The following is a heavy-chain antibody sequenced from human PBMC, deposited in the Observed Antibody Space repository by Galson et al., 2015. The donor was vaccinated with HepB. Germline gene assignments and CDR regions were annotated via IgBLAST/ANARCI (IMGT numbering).Heavy chain of an antibody. CDR3: AKPARAAAGWGVWYFDY. D-gene: IGHD6-13*01. Sequence: SLRLSCAASGFTFDDYAMHWVRQAPGKGLEWVSGISWNSGSIGYADSVKGRFTISRDNAKNSLYLQMNSLRAEDTALYYCAKPARAAAGWGVWYFDYWGQGTLVTVSS. CDR1: GFTFDDYA. CDR2: ISWNSGSI. V-gene: IGHV3-9*01. J-gene: IGHJ4*02.